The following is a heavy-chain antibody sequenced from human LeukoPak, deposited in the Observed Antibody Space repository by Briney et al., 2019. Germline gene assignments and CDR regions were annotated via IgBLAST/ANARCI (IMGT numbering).Heavy chain of an antibody. V-gene: IGHV3-11*06. D-gene: IGHD5-18*01. CDR2: ISSSSSYT. CDR3: ARDTAMVRGVEYYYGMDV. J-gene: IGHJ6*04. CDR1: GFTFSDYYY. Sequence: GGSLRLSCAASGFTFSDYYYMSWIRQAPGKGLEWVSYISSSSSYTNYADSVKGRFTISRDNAKNSLYLQMNSLRAEDTAVYYCARDTAMVRGVEYYYGMDVWGKGTTVTVSS.